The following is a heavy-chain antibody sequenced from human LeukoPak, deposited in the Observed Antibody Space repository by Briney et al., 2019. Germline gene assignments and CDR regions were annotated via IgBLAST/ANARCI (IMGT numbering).Heavy chain of an antibody. CDR3: ATCGYSYGKVGYYYYYMDV. CDR1: GYTLTELS. D-gene: IGHD5-18*01. J-gene: IGHJ6*03. V-gene: IGHV1-24*01. CDR2: FDPEDGET. Sequence: ASVKVSCKVSGYTLTELSMHWVRQAPGEGLEWMGGFDPEDGETIYAQKFQGRVTMAEDTSTDTAYMELSSLSSEDTAVYYCATCGYSYGKVGYYYYYMDVWGKGTTVTVSS.